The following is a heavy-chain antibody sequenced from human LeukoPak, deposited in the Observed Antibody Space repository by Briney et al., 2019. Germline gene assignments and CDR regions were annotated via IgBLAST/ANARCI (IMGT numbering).Heavy chain of an antibody. J-gene: IGHJ4*02. D-gene: IGHD3-10*01. V-gene: IGHV1-18*01. CDR2: ISAYNGNT. CDR3: ASTPYGSGSYLFDY. Sequence: WASVKVSCKASGYTFTSYGTSRVRQAPGQGLEWMGWISAYNGNTNYAQKLQGRVTMTTDTSTSTAYMELRSLRSDDTAVYYCASTPYGSGSYLFDYWGQGTLVTVSS. CDR1: GYTFTSYG.